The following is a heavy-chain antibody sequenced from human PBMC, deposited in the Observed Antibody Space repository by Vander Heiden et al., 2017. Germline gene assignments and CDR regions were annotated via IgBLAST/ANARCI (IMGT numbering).Heavy chain of an antibody. V-gene: IGHV4-61*01. CDR3: TRDRRRGYEW. J-gene: IGHJ4*02. CDR2: VFHSGIT. D-gene: IGHD5-12*01. Sequence: QVQLQESGPRLVKPSETLSLMCNVSGVSVSSGNYYWSWIRQTPGKGPQWIGYVFHSGITNYNPSLKSRVTISIDMFKDQFFLTLKSVTAADTAVYYCTRDRRRGYEWWGQGTLVTVSS. CDR1: GVSVSSGNYY.